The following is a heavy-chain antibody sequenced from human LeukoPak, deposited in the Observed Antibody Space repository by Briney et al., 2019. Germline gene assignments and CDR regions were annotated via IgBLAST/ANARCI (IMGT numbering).Heavy chain of an antibody. Sequence: PSETLSLTCTVSGGSMSSSSHYWGWIRQPPGKGLEWIGSMSDSGNTYYNPSLKSRVTISVDTSKNQFSLRLSSVTAADTAVYYCATHDTLTTGFDYWGQGILVTVSS. CDR3: ATHDTLTTGFDY. J-gene: IGHJ4*02. CDR2: MSDSGNT. V-gene: IGHV4-39*01. D-gene: IGHD4-17*01. CDR1: GGSMSSSSHY.